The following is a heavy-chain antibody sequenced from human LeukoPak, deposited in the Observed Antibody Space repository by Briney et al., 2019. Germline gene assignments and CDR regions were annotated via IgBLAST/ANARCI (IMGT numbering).Heavy chain of an antibody. V-gene: IGHV3-30*04. CDR2: ISYDGSNK. CDR3: ARGGAAAGTPPSYYFDY. D-gene: IGHD6-13*01. CDR1: GFTFSSYA. Sequence: GGSLRLSCAASGFTFSSYAMHWVRQAPGKGLEWVAVISYDGSNKYYADSVKGRFTISRDNSKNTLYLQMNSLRAEDTAVYYCARGGAAAGTPPSYYFDYWGQGTLVTVSS. J-gene: IGHJ4*02.